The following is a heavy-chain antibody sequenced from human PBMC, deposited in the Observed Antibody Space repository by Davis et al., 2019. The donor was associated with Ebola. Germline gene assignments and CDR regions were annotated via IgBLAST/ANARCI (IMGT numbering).Heavy chain of an antibody. V-gene: IGHV3-53*05. J-gene: IGHJ4*02. CDR2: IYRGGDT. D-gene: IGHD1-26*01. CDR3: AKWSGNYPIYYLDY. Sequence: GESLKISCVASGFTVSGNDMSWVRQAPGKGLEWVSVIYRGGDTYYADSVKGRFTISRDTSKNTLYLQVNSLRAEDTAVYYCAKWSGNYPIYYLDYWGQGTPVTVSA. CDR1: GFTVSGND.